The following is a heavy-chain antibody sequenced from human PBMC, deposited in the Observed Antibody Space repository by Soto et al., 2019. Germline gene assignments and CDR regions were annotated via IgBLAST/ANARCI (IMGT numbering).Heavy chain of an antibody. Sequence: QVQLVQSGAEVKKPGSSVKVSCKASGGTFSSYTISWVRQAPGQGLEWMGRIIPILGIANYAQKFQGRVTITADKSTSTAYMELSSLRSEDTAVYYCAREPYSSSSEDDYWGQGTLVNVSS. CDR2: IIPILGIA. D-gene: IGHD6-13*01. CDR1: GGTFSSYT. V-gene: IGHV1-69*08. CDR3: AREPYSSSSEDDY. J-gene: IGHJ4*02.